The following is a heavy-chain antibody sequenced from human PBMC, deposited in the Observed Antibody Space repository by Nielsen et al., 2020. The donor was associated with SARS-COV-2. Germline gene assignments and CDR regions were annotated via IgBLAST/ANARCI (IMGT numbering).Heavy chain of an antibody. CDR2: INPNSGGT. CDR3: ARRKLELGRLWAFDI. Sequence: ASVKVSCKASGYTFTGYYMHWVRQAPGQGLEWMGWINPNSGGTNYAQKFQGRVTMTRDTSISTAYMELSRLRSDDTAVYYCARRKLELGRLWAFDIWGQGTMVTVSS. D-gene: IGHD1-7*01. V-gene: IGHV1-2*02. CDR1: GYTFTGYY. J-gene: IGHJ3*02.